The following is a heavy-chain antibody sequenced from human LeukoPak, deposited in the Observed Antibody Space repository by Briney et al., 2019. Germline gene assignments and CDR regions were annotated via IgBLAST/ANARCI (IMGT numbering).Heavy chain of an antibody. CDR2: ISGSGGVT. D-gene: IGHD1-26*01. Sequence: PGGSLRLSCAASGFTFSSNAMSWVRQAPGKGLEWVSSISGSGGVTYYADSVKGRFTISRDSSKNTLYLQMNSLRAEDTAVYYCAKERWELQGEFYHYYGMDVWGQGTTVTVSS. CDR1: GFTFSSNA. CDR3: AKERWELQGEFYHYYGMDV. J-gene: IGHJ6*02. V-gene: IGHV3-23*01.